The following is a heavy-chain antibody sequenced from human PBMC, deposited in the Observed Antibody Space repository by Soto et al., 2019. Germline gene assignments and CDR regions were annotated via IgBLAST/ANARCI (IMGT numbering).Heavy chain of an antibody. V-gene: IGHV4-39*01. D-gene: IGHD6-6*01. CDR2: IYYSGST. Sequence: SETLSLTCTVSGGSISSSSYYWGWIRQPPGKGLEWIGSIYYSGSTYYNPSLKSRVTISVDTSKNQFSLKLSSVTAADTAVYYCARPEYSSSSGWFDPWGQGTLVTVSS. CDR3: ARPEYSSSSGWFDP. J-gene: IGHJ5*02. CDR1: GGSISSSSYY.